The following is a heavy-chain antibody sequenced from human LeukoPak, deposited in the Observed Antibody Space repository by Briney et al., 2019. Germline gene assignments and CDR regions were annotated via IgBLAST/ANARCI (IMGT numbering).Heavy chain of an antibody. D-gene: IGHD3-10*01. J-gene: IGHJ4*02. CDR1: GYTFTGYY. CDR3: ARSRYYGSGSYP. CDR2: INPNSGGT. Sequence: ASVKVSCKASGYTFTGYYMHWVRQAPGQGLEWMGWINPNSGGTNYAQKFQGRVTMTRDTSISTAYMELSRLRSDDTAVYYCARSRYYGSGSYPWGQGTLVTVSS. V-gene: IGHV1-2*02.